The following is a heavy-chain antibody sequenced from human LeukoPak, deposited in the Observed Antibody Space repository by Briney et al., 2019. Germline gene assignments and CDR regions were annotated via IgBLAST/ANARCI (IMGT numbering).Heavy chain of an antibody. CDR2: ISSSGSAI. CDR1: GFTLRRYE. D-gene: IGHD4-17*01. J-gene: IGHJ4*02. V-gene: IGHV3-48*03. CDR3: ARDRYGDSKFDY. Sequence: PGGSLRLSRAASGFTLRRYEMNWVRQAPGKGLEWVSYISSSGSAIYYADSVKGRFTISRDNAKNSLYLQMNSLRAEDTAVYYCARDRYGDSKFDYWGQGTLVTVSS.